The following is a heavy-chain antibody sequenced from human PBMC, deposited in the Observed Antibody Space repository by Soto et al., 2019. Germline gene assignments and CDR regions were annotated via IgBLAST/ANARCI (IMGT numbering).Heavy chain of an antibody. D-gene: IGHD6-6*01. V-gene: IGHV4-30-2*01. Sequence: SETLSLTCAVSGGSISSGGYSWSWIRQPPGKGLEWIGYIYHSGSTYYNPSLKSRVTISVDRSKNQFSLKLSSVTAADTAVYYCARQYSSWWFDPWGQGPLVTVSS. CDR1: GGSISSGGYS. CDR3: ARQYSSWWFDP. CDR2: IYHSGST. J-gene: IGHJ5*02.